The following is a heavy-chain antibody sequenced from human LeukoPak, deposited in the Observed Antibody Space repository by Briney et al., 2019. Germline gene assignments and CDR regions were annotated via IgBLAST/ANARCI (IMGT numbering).Heavy chain of an antibody. Sequence: PSETLSLTCTVSGGSISPSSYYWGWIRQPPGKGLEWIGNIHNSESTYYNPSLKSRVTMSVDTSKNQFSLKLSSVTAADTAVYYCARQVTFEYAFAYYFDYWGQGSLVTVSS. D-gene: IGHD5-18*01. V-gene: IGHV4-39*01. CDR1: GGSISPSSYY. J-gene: IGHJ4*02. CDR3: ARQVTFEYAFAYYFDY. CDR2: IHNSEST.